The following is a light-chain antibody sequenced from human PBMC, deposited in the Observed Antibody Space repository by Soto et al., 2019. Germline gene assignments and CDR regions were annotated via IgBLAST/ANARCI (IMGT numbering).Light chain of an antibody. V-gene: IGKV3-20*01. CDR2: GAS. J-gene: IGKJ4*01. CDR3: QQYGSSPT. Sequence: LSPGERATLSCRASQSVGTYLAWYQQKPGQAPRLLIYGASGRATGIPDRFSGSGSGTDFTLSISRLEPEDSAVYYCQQYGSSPTFGGGTKVDIK. CDR1: QSVGTY.